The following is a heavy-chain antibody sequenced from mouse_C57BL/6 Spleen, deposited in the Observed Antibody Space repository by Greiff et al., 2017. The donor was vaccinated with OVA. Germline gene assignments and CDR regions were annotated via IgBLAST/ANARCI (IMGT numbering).Heavy chain of an antibody. V-gene: IGHV1-59*01. CDR2: IDPSDSYT. J-gene: IGHJ4*01. Sequence: QVQLQQPGAELVRPGTSVKLSCKASGYTFTSYWMHWVKQRPGQGLEWIGVIDPSDSYTNYNQKFKGKATLTVDTSSSTAYMQLSSLTSEDAAVYYCARGGRGAMDYWGKGTSVTVSS. CDR3: ARGGRGAMDY. D-gene: IGHD3-3*01. CDR1: GYTFTSYW.